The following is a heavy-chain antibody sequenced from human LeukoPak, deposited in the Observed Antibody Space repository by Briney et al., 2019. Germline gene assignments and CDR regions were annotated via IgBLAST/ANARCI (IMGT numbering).Heavy chain of an antibody. CDR2: IYYSGST. Sequence: SETLSLTCAVYGGSFSGYYWSWIRQPPGKGLEWIGYIYYSGSTNYNPSLKSRVTISVDTSKNQFSLKLSSVTAADTAVYYCARHDIARTYFDLWGRGTLVTVSS. CDR1: GGSFSGYY. V-gene: IGHV4-59*08. CDR3: ARHDIARTYFDL. D-gene: IGHD2-15*01. J-gene: IGHJ2*01.